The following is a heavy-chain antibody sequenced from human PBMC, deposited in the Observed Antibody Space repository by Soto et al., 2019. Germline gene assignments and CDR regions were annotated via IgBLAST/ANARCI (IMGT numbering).Heavy chain of an antibody. CDR3: ARHDDWFDP. J-gene: IGHJ5*02. CDR1: GDYMKSRPYY. CDR2: AYYSGAN. Sequence: SETLSLPCNVSGDYMKSRPYYAGWTRQPAGEAGEWIGTAYYSGANYYTPSLRGRLTVSADTSKNSFSLRLTSVTAAASAVYYCARHDDWFDPWGQGILVTVSS. V-gene: IGHV4-39*01.